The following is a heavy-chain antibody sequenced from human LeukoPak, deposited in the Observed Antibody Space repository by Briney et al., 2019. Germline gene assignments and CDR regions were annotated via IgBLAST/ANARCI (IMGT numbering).Heavy chain of an antibody. V-gene: IGHV3-7*01. CDR1: GFTFSSYW. D-gene: IGHD6-13*01. Sequence: PGGSLRLSCAASGFTFSSYWMSWVRQAPGKGLEWVVNIKQDGSEKYYVDSVKGRFTISRDNAKNSLYLQMNSLRAEDTAAYYCAGSWDRQFDYWGQGTLVTVSS. J-gene: IGHJ4*02. CDR2: IKQDGSEK. CDR3: AGSWDRQFDY.